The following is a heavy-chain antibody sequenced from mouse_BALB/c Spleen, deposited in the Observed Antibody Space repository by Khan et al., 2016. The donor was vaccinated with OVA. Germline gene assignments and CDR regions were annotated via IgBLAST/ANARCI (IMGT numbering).Heavy chain of an antibody. V-gene: IGHV2-2*01. J-gene: IGHJ3*01. Sequence: QVQLKQSGPGLVQPSQSLSITCRVSGFSLTTYGVHWVRQSPGKGLEWLGVIWSGGNTDYNAAFISRLSITTDNSKSQVFFKMDSLQADDTGVYYCARNSYMYDFTYWGQGTLVTVSA. CDR2: IWSGGNT. D-gene: IGHD2-14*01. CDR3: ARNSYMYDFTY. CDR1: GFSLTTYG.